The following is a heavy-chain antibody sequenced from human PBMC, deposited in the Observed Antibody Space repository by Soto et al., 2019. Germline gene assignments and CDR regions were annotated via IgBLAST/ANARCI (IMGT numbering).Heavy chain of an antibody. CDR2: IYYSGST. CDR1: GGSISSSSYY. CDR3: ARHKLWFGEFADLNWFDP. V-gene: IGHV4-39*01. D-gene: IGHD3-10*01. J-gene: IGHJ5*02. Sequence: QLQLQESGPGLVKPSETLSLTCTVSGGSISSSSYYWGWIRQPPGKGLEWIGSIYYSGSTYYNPSLKSRVTISVDTSKNQFSLKLSSVTAADTAVYYCARHKLWFGEFADLNWFDPWGQGTLVTVSS.